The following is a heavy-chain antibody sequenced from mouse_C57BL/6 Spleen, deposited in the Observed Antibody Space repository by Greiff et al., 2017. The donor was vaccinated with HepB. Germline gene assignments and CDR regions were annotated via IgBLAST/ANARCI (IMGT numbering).Heavy chain of an antibody. CDR1: GYSFTGSF. CDR3: ATSNYFAMDD. J-gene: IGHJ4*01. V-gene: IGHV1-20*01. CDR2: INPYDGDT. Sequence: VQLQQSGPELVKPGDSVKISCKASGYSFTGSFMNWVMQSHGKSLEWIGRINPYDGDTFYNQKFKGKATLTVDKSSSTAHMELRSLTSEDSAVYYCATSNYFAMDDWGQGTSVTVSS.